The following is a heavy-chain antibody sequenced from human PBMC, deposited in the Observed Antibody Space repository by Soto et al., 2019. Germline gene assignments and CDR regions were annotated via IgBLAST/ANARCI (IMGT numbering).Heavy chain of an antibody. CDR2: ISGSGGST. V-gene: IGHV3-23*01. Sequence: GGSLRLSCAASGFTFSNYAMSWVRQAPGKGLEWVSGISGSGGSTYYADSVKGRFTISRDSSKNTLYLQMNSLRAEDTAVYYCAKFIAVAGPDADYWGQGTLVTVSS. CDR3: AKFIAVAGPDADY. J-gene: IGHJ4*02. D-gene: IGHD6-19*01. CDR1: GFTFSNYA.